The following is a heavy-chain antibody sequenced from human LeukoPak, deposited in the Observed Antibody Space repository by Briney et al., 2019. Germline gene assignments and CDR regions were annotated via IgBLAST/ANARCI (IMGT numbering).Heavy chain of an antibody. CDR1: GGSISSSSYY. D-gene: IGHD3-10*01. CDR2: IDYRGST. Sequence: SETLSLTCTVSGGSISSSSYYWGWIRQPPGKGLELIGYIDYRGSTYYNPSLKSRVTISIDTSKNQFSLRLSSVAAEDTAVYYCARVRYGSGSPYYYYYYMDVWGKGTTVTISS. CDR3: ARVRYGSGSPYYYYYYMDV. V-gene: IGHV4-39*01. J-gene: IGHJ6*03.